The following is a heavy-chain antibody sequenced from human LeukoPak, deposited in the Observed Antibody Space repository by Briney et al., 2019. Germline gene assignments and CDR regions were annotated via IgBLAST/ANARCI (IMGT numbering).Heavy chain of an antibody. D-gene: IGHD4-17*01. V-gene: IGHV3-7*01. CDR1: GFIVSSNH. CDR3: ARDYGAADY. CDR2: IKQDGSEK. J-gene: IGHJ4*02. Sequence: GGSLRLSCAASGFIVSSNHMSWVRQAPGKGLEWVANIKQDGSEKYYVDSVKGRFTISRDNAKKSLYLQMNSLRAEDTAVYYCARDYGAADYWGQGTLVTVSS.